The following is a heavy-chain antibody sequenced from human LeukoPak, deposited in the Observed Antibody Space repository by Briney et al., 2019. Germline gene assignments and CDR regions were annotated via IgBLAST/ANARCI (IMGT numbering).Heavy chain of an antibody. D-gene: IGHD2-21*01. CDR2: ISYDGSNK. V-gene: IGHV3-30*18. Sequence: GRSLRLSCAASGFTFGSYGMHWVRQAPGKGLEWVAVISYDGSNKYYADSVKGRFTISRDNSKNTLYLQMNSLRAEDTAVYYCAKDEASDYWGQGTLVTVSS. CDR3: AKDEASDY. CDR1: GFTFGSYG. J-gene: IGHJ4*02.